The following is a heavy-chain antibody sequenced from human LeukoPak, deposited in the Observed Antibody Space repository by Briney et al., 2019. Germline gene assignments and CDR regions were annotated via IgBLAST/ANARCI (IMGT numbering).Heavy chain of an antibody. J-gene: IGHJ5*02. CDR2: VHHTGRA. CDR3: AREPNA. V-gene: IGHV4-39*07. CDR1: GDSISGSSYH. Sequence: SETLSLTCTVSGDSISGSSYHWGWIRQPPGKGLEWLGTVHHTGRAFYNPSLRGRTTVSVDTSKNEFSLKLTSVTAADTAVYYCAREPNAWGQGILVIV.